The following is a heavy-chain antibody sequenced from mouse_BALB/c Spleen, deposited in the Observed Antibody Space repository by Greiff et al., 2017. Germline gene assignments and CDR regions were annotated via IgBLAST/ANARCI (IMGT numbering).Heavy chain of an antibody. J-gene: IGHJ2*01. CDR1: GFTFSSFG. Sequence: EVKLVESGGGLVQPGGSRKLSCAASGFTFSSFGMPWVRQAPEKGLEWVAYISSGSSTIYYADTVKGRFTISRDNPKNTLFLQMTSLRSEDTAMYYSERYRYDVGGFDYWGQGTTLTVSS. CDR2: ISSGSSTI. D-gene: IGHD2-14*01. CDR3: ERYRYDVGGFDY. V-gene: IGHV5-17*02.